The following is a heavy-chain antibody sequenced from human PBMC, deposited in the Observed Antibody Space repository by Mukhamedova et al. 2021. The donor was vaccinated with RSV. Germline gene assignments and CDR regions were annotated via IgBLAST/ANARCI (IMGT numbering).Heavy chain of an antibody. Sequence: GLEWVGFIRSKAYGGTTEYAASVKGRFTISRDDSKSIAYLQMNSLKTEDTAVYYCTRDPDKRHYYDSSGSFDYCGQGTLVTVSS. D-gene: IGHD3-22*01. J-gene: IGHJ4*02. CDR2: IRSKAYGGTT. CDR3: TRDPDKRHYYDSSGSFDY. V-gene: IGHV3-49*02.